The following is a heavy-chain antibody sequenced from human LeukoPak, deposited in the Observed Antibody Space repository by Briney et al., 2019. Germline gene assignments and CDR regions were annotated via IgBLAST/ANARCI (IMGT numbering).Heavy chain of an antibody. CDR3: ARGFRFLGDILTGYSFQLDY. CDR1: GSAISSYY. Sequence: PSETLSLTCTVSGSAISSYYWSWIRQPPGKGLYWIGYIYNSGSTNYNPSLKSRVTISVDTSKNQFSLKLSSVTAADTAVYYCARGFRFLGDILTGYSFQLDYWGQGTLVTVSS. J-gene: IGHJ4*02. V-gene: IGHV4-59*01. D-gene: IGHD3-9*01. CDR2: IYNSGST.